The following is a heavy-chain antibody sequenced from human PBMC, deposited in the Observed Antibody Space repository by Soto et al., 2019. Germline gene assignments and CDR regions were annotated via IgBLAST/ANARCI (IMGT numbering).Heavy chain of an antibody. CDR2: ISGSGGST. CDR3: AKSPARDYDILTGYFPEWYFDL. Sequence: GGSLRLSCSASVFPFCSYAMSGVRKAPGKGLERVSAISGSGGSTYYADSVKGRFTISRDNSKNTLYLQMNSLRAEDTAVYYCAKSPARDYDILTGYFPEWYFDLWGRGTLVTVSS. J-gene: IGHJ2*01. CDR1: VFPFCSYA. V-gene: IGHV3-23*01. D-gene: IGHD3-9*01.